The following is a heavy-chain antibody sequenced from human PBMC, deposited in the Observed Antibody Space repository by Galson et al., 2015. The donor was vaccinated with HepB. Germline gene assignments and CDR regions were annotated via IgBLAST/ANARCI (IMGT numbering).Heavy chain of an antibody. Sequence: CTVSGDSINSAEYCWTWIRQTPGKGLEWIGYIYYSGSTYYNPSLTSRVDISIDTSTNQFSLSVTSVTAADTAVYYCVRRGYYTIVFDYWGQGALVTVSS. CDR1: GDSINSAEYC. J-gene: IGHJ4*02. V-gene: IGHV4-30-4*01. D-gene: IGHD2-15*01. CDR3: VRRGYYTIVFDY. CDR2: IYYSGST.